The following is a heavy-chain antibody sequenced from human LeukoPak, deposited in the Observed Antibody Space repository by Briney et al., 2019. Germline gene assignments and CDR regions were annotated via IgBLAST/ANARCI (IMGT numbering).Heavy chain of an antibody. Sequence: GESLKISCKGSGYSFTSYWIGWVRQMPGKGLEWMGIIYPDDSNTRYSPSFQGQVTISADKSINTAYLQWSSLKASDTAMYYCARLRAYNWNDGFDPWGQGTLVTVSS. D-gene: IGHD1-1*01. V-gene: IGHV5-51*01. J-gene: IGHJ5*02. CDR2: IYPDDSNT. CDR3: ARLRAYNWNDGFDP. CDR1: GYSFTSYW.